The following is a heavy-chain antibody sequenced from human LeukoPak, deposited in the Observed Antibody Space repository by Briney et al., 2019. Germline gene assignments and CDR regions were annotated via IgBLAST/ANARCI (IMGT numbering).Heavy chain of an antibody. CDR2: IGGSDGTT. CDR3: AKVAGSYYDSTGYYRKDY. Sequence: LPGGTLRLSCAASGFTFSSYGMNWVRQAPGKGLEWVSTIGGSDGTTYYAASVEGRFTISRDNSRNTLYLQMSSLRAEDTAVYYCAKVAGSYYDSTGYYRKDYWGQGTLVTVSS. V-gene: IGHV3-23*01. J-gene: IGHJ4*02. D-gene: IGHD3-22*01. CDR1: GFTFSSYG.